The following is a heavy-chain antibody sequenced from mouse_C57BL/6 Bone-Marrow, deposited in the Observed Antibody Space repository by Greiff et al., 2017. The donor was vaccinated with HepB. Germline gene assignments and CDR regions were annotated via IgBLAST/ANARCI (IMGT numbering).Heavy chain of an antibody. CDR3: ARQGYYGSSYYFDY. CDR1: GFTFSDYG. V-gene: IGHV5-15*01. J-gene: IGHJ2*01. CDR2: ISNLAYSI. Sequence: EVKLMESGGGLVQPGGSLKLSCAASGFTFSDYGMAWVRQAPRKGPEWVAFISNLAYSIYYADTVTGRFSISRENAKNTLYLEMSSLRSEDTAMYYCARQGYYGSSYYFDYWGQGTTLTVSS. D-gene: IGHD1-1*01.